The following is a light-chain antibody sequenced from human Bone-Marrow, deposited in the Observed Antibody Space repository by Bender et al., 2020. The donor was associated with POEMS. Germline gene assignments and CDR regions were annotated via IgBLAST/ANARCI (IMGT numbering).Light chain of an antibody. CDR1: SIGTKS. Sequence: SYLLTQPPSVSVAPGKTARITCGGNSIGTKSVHWYQQKPGQAPVLVIYYDTDRPSGIPDRFSGPNSGYTASLTISGLQAEDEADYYCCSYVLGSTLLVGGGTKLTVL. CDR2: YDT. V-gene: IGLV3-21*01. J-gene: IGLJ2*01. CDR3: CSYVLGSTLL.